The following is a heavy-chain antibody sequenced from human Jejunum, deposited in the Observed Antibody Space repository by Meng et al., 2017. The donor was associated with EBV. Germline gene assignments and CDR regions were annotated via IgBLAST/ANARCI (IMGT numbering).Heavy chain of an antibody. V-gene: IGHV4-4*02. Sequence: QVQGQESGPGLGKHSRTLSLTLAVSGCSISTGNWWGWVRQPPGKGLEYIGEIHHSGSTKYNPSLKSRVTISVDKSNNHFSLKLSSVTAADTAVYYCARDRGVEDYWGQGTLVTVSS. CDR2: IHHSGST. J-gene: IGHJ4*02. CDR1: GCSISTGNW. D-gene: IGHD5-24*01. CDR3: ARDRGVEDY.